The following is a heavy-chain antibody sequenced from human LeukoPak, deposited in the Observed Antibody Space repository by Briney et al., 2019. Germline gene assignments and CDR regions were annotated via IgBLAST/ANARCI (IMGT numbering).Heavy chain of an antibody. CDR2: INPSGGST. Sequence: ASVKVSCKASGYRFTSYDMHWVRQAPGQGLEWMGIINPSGGSTSYAQRFQGRVAMTRDTSTTTVYMEVNSLTSEDTAVYFCARDGPTDAPFDYWGQGTLVTVSS. J-gene: IGHJ4*02. V-gene: IGHV1-46*01. D-gene: IGHD2-2*01. CDR1: GYRFTSYD. CDR3: ARDGPTDAPFDY.